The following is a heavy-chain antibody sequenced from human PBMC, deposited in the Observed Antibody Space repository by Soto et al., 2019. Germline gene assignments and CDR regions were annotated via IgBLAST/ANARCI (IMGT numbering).Heavy chain of an antibody. J-gene: IGHJ4*02. V-gene: IGHV3-23*01. D-gene: IGHD5-18*01. CDR1: GFTFSSYA. CDR3: ATTGSGYSYGTPFDY. Sequence: GGSLRLSCAASGFTFSSYAMSWVRQAPGKGLEWVSAISGSGGSTYYADSVKGRFTISRDNSKNTLYLQMNSLRAEDTAVYYCATTGSGYSYGTPFDYWGQGTLVTVSS. CDR2: ISGSGGST.